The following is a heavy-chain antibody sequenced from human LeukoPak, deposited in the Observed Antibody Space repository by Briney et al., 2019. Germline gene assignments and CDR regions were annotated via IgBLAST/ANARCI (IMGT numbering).Heavy chain of an antibody. CDR1: GFTVSSNY. Sequence: GGSLRLSCAASGFTVSSNYMSWVRQAPGKGLEWVSVIYSGGSTYYADSVKGRFTISRDNSKNTLYLQMNSLRAEDTAVYYCARDPNLYSGTYDTYWGQGTLVTVSS. CDR2: IYSGGST. D-gene: IGHD1-26*01. J-gene: IGHJ4*02. CDR3: ARDPNLYSGTYDTY. V-gene: IGHV3-53*01.